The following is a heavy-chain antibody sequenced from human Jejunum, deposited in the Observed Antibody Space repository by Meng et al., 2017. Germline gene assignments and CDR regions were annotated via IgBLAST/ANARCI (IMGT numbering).Heavy chain of an antibody. Sequence: GGSLRLSCAASGFILSNYEMSWVRQAPGKGLEWISYIHKSGGDIDYADSVKGRFTISRDNAKNTLYLQMNTLRVEDTAVYYCASLVVREEGECWGQGTLVTVSS. CDR1: GFILSNYE. V-gene: IGHV3-48*03. J-gene: IGHJ4*02. D-gene: IGHD3-10*01. CDR3: ASLVVREEGEC. CDR2: IHKSGGDI.